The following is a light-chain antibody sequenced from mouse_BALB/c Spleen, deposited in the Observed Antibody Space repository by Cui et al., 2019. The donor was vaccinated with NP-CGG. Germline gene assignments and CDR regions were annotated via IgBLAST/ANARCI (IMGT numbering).Light chain of an antibody. CDR2: GTN. V-gene: IGLV1*01. J-gene: IGLJ1*01. CDR3: ALWYSNHWV. CDR1: TGAVTTSNY. Sequence: QAVVPQESALTTSPGETVTLTCRSSTGAVTTSNYANWVQEKPDHFFTGLIGGTNNRAPGVPARFSGSLIGDKAVLTITGAQTEDEAIYFCALWYSNHWVFGGGTKLTVL.